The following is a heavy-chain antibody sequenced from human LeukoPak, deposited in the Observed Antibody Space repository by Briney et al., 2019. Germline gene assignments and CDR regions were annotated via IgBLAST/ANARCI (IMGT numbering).Heavy chain of an antibody. Sequence: GESLKISCKGSGYSINNYWIGWVRQMPGKGLEWMGIIYPADSDIRYSPSFQGQVTTSADKSISTAYLQWSSLKASDTAMYYCARSDGGNWFDYWGQGTLVTVSS. J-gene: IGHJ4*02. CDR1: GYSINNYW. D-gene: IGHD4-23*01. CDR3: ARSDGGNWFDY. V-gene: IGHV5-51*01. CDR2: IYPADSDI.